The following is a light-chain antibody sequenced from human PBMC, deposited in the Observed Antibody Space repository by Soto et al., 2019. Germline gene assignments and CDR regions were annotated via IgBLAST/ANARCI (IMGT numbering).Light chain of an antibody. CDR1: RSNIRRNT. Sequence: VLTQPPSVAGTPGQRVPESLSGGRSNIRRNTVHWYQQLPGAAPKLLLYRDNQRPSGVPDRFAASKSGTSASLAISGLQSEDEGDYYCAAWDDSHNVLYVFGTGTKVTVL. CDR3: AAWDDSHNVLYV. V-gene: IGLV1-44*01. CDR2: RDN. J-gene: IGLJ1*01.